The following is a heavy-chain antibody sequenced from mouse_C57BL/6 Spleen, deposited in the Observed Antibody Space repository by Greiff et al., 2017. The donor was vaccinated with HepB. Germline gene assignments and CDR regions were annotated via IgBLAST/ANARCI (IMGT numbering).Heavy chain of an antibody. D-gene: IGHD1-1*01. J-gene: IGHJ3*01. CDR2: IYPGSGNT. CDR3: ARSYYGSSPGWFAY. Sequence: VQLQESGAELVRPGASVKLSCKASGYTFTDYYINWVKQRPGQGLEWIARIYPGSGNTYYNEKFKGKATLTAEKSSSTAYMQLSSLTSEDSAVYFCARSYYGSSPGWFAYWGQGTLVTVSA. CDR1: GYTFTDYY. V-gene: IGHV1-76*01.